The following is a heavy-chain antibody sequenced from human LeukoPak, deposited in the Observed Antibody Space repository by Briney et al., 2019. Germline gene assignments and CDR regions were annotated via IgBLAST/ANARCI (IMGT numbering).Heavy chain of an antibody. CDR2: IWYDGSNE. J-gene: IGHJ4*02. D-gene: IGHD5-24*01. V-gene: IGHV3-33*01. CDR1: GFSFGSYS. Sequence: GGSLRLSCEASGFSFGSYSMHWARQVPGKGLEWVAVIWYDGSNEDYADSVKGRFTISRDNSKNTLYLQMNSLRDEDTAVYHCAREMALWGQGALDTVSS. CDR3: AREMAL.